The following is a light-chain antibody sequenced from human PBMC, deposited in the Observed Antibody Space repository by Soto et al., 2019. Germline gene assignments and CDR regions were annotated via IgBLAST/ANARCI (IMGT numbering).Light chain of an antibody. CDR2: GAS. V-gene: IGKV3-20*01. CDR3: QQYGSSPYT. Sequence: EIVLTQSPGTLSLSPGERATLSCGASQSVNRRYLAWYQQKVGQAPRLLIYGASTRASGIPDRFSGSGSGTHFTLTINKMEPEDFEIYYCQQYGSSPYTFGQGTKVDIX. CDR1: QSVNRRY. J-gene: IGKJ2*01.